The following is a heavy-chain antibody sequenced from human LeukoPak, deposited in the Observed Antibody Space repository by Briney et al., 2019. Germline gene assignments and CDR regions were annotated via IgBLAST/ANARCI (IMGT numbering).Heavy chain of an antibody. CDR3: ARDVGTTGWHTFDY. CDR2: TYYRSKWYN. CDR1: GDSVSSNNGA. V-gene: IGHV6-1*01. D-gene: IGHD3-9*01. Sequence: QTLSLTCAISGDSVSSNNGAWNWIRQSPSRGLEWLGRTYYRSKWYNDYAGSLISRITISPDTSKNQFSLQLYSVTPEDTAVYYCARDVGTTGWHTFDYWGQGTLVTVSS. J-gene: IGHJ4*02.